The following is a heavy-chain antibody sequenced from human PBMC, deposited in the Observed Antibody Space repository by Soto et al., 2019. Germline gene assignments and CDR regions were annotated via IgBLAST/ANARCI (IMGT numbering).Heavy chain of an antibody. J-gene: IGHJ6*02. V-gene: IGHV3-30*18. CDR3: AKDLLSSGVGGMDV. CDR2: ISYDGSNK. CDR1: GFTFSSYG. D-gene: IGHD6-25*01. Sequence: QVQLVESGGGVVQPGRSLRLSCAASGFTFSSYGMHWVRQAPGKGLEWVAVISYDGSNKYYADSVKGRFTISRDNSKNTLYLQMNSLRAEDTTLYYCAKDLLSSGVGGMDVWGQGTTVTVSS.